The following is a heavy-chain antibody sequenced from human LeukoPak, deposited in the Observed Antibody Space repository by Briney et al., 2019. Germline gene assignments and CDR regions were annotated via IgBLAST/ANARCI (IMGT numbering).Heavy chain of an antibody. V-gene: IGHV3-23*01. CDR3: ARGSGVAVAGAFDY. J-gene: IGHJ4*02. Sequence: PGGPLSLSCAACGFTFSSYAMRWLRQAPGKGLEWVSGISGSGDSTYYADSVRGRFTISRDNSRNTLYLQMNSLRAEDTAVYFCARGSGVAVAGAFDYWGQGTLVTVSS. CDR1: GFTFSSYA. CDR2: ISGSGDST. D-gene: IGHD6-19*01.